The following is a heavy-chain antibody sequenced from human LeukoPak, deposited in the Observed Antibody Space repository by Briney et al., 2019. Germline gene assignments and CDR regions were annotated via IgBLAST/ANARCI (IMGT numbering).Heavy chain of an antibody. CDR1: GFTFSNYW. D-gene: IGHD2-15*01. CDR3: AKDPYRVVFATGNYLDP. J-gene: IGHJ5*02. CDR2: IKQDGSEK. Sequence: GGSLRLSCAASGFTFSNYWMSWVRLAPGKGLEWVANIKQDGSEKYYVDSVKGRFTISRDNAKNTVYLQMNSLGADDTAVYYCAKDPYRVVFATGNYLDPWGQGTLVTVSS. V-gene: IGHV3-7*01.